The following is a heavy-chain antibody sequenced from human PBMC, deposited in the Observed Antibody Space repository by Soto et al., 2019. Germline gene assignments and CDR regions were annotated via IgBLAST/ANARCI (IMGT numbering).Heavy chain of an antibody. D-gene: IGHD3-16*01. CDR2: ISYDGSNK. CDR3: AKDYFGGARRRRFYYYGMDV. V-gene: IGHV3-30*18. CDR1: GFTFSSYG. Sequence: GSLRLSCAASGFTFSSYGMHWVRQAPGKGLEWVAVISYDGSNKYYADSVKGRFTISRDNSKNTLYLQMNSLRAEDTAVYYCAKDYFGGARRRRFYYYGMDVWGQGTTVTVSS. J-gene: IGHJ6*02.